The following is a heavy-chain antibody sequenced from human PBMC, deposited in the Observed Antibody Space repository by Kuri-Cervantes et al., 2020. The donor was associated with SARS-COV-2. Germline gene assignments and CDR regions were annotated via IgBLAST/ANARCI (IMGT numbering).Heavy chain of an antibody. J-gene: IGHJ6*03. Sequence: ASVKVSCKASGYTFTSYGISWVRQAPGPGLEWMGWISAYNGNTNYAQKLQGRVTMTTDTSTSTAYMELRSLRSDDTAVYYCARARHGYCSSTSCQPYYYYYMDVWGKGTTVTVSS. D-gene: IGHD2-2*03. CDR2: ISAYNGNT. CDR1: GYTFTSYG. CDR3: ARARHGYCSSTSCQPYYYYYMDV. V-gene: IGHV1-18*01.